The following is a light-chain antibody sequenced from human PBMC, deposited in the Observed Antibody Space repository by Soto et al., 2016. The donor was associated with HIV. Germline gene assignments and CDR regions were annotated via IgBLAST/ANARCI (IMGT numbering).Light chain of an antibody. V-gene: IGLV3-21*03. J-gene: IGLJ2*01. Sequence: SYVLTQAPSVSVAPGKTATITCGGNNIGSEIVHWYQQRPGQAPVLVVNDDSERPSGIPERFSGSNSGNTATLTISRVEAGDEADYYCQVWRGSEDRVVFGGGTKLTVL. CDR1: NIGSEI. CDR2: DDS. CDR3: QVWRGSEDRVV.